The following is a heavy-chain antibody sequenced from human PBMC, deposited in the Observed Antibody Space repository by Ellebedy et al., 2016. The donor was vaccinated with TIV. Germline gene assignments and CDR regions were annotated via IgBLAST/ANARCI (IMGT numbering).Heavy chain of an antibody. CDR1: GYTFTNYG. CDR2: IGANNGNT. CDR3: ATDNWNDEFDHY. D-gene: IGHD1-20*01. V-gene: IGHV1-18*04. J-gene: IGHJ4*02. Sequence: AASVKVSCKAVGYTFTNYGITWVRQAPGQGLEWMAWIGANNGNTNYAEKLQGRVTVTTDTSTSTAYMELRSLRSDDTAVYFCATDNWNDEFDHYWGQGTLVTVSS.